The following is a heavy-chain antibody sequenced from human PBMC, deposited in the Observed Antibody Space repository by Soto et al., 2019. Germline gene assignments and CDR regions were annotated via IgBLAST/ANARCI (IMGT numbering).Heavy chain of an antibody. V-gene: IGHV4-4*02. CDR2: IYHSGRT. Sequence: SETLSLTCAVSGGSITTTNWWNWVRQPPGKGLEWIGEIYHSGRTNFNPSLKSRVTISIDQSKNQVSLKLSSVTAADTAVYYCARRAVAGTSCFDPWGQGTQVTVSS. CDR1: GGSITTTNW. D-gene: IGHD6-19*01. CDR3: ARRAVAGTSCFDP. J-gene: IGHJ5*02.